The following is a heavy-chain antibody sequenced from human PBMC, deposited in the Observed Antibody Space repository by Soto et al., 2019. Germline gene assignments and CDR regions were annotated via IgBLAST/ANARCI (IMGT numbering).Heavy chain of an antibody. D-gene: IGHD3-22*01. V-gene: IGHV3-30*18. CDR3: AKSGPYDSSGYGVGMDV. CDR2: ISYDGSNK. J-gene: IGHJ6*02. CDR1: GFTFSSYG. Sequence: PGGSLRLSCAASGFTFSSYGMHWVRQSPGKGLEWVAVISYDGSNKYYADPVKGRFTISRDNSKNTLYLQMNSLRAEDTAVYYCAKSGPYDSSGYGVGMDVSGQGTTVTVSS.